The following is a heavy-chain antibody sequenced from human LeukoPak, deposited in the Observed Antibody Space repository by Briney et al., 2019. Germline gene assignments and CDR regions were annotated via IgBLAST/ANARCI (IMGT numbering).Heavy chain of an antibody. D-gene: IGHD5-18*01. CDR2: VSTYNGNT. V-gene: IGHV1-18*04. CDR3: ARDVDTATDQINDY. CDR1: GYTFTSHG. J-gene: IGHJ4*02. Sequence: AASVTVSCKASGYTFTSHGISWVRQAPGQGLEWMGWVSTYNGNTNYVPKYQGRVTITTDTSTSTAYMELRSLRSDDTAVYYCARDVDTATDQINDYWRQGTLVTVSS.